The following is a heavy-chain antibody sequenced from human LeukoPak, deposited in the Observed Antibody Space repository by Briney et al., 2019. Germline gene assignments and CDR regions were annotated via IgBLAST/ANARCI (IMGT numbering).Heavy chain of an antibody. Sequence: ASVKVSCKASGYTFTGYYMHWVRQAPGQGLEWMGWINPDSGGTNYAQKFQGWVTMTRDTSISTAYMELSRLRSDDTAVYYCVKDSYSSSWYFLFGEVVDAFDIWGQGTMVTVSS. D-gene: IGHD6-13*01. V-gene: IGHV1-2*04. J-gene: IGHJ3*02. CDR2: INPDSGGT. CDR3: VKDSYSSSWYFLFGEVVDAFDI. CDR1: GYTFTGYY.